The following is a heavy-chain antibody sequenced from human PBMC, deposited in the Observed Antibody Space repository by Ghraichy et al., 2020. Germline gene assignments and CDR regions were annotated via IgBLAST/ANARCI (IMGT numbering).Heavy chain of an antibody. V-gene: IGHV1-24*01. CDR3: ATDLSWQWPVRGDY. D-gene: IGHD6-19*01. CDR2: FDPEDGET. Sequence: ASVKVSCKVSGYTLTELPMHWVRQAPGKGLEWMGGFDPEDGETIFAQKFQGRVTMTEDTSTDTAYMELSSLRSEDTAVYYCATDLSWQWPVRGDYWGQGTLVTVSS. CDR1: GYTLTELP. J-gene: IGHJ4*02.